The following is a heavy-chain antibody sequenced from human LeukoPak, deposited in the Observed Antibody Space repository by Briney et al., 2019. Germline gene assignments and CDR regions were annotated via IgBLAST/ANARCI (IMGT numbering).Heavy chain of an antibody. D-gene: IGHD5-18*01. CDR2: VNPNSGGT. J-gene: IGHJ4*02. CDR3: ARGRGYSYGSIDY. Sequence: ASVKVSCKASGYTFTGYYMHWVRQAPGQGLEWMGWVNPNSGGTKYAQKFQGRVTMTRDTSISTAYMELSRLRSDDTAVYYCARGRGYSYGSIDYWGQGTLVTVSS. CDR1: GYTFTGYY. V-gene: IGHV1-2*02.